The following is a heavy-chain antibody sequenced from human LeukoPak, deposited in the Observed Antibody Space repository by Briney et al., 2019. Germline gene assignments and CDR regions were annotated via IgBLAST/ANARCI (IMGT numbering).Heavy chain of an antibody. CDR3: AKPTYYYGSGSYPN. D-gene: IGHD3-10*01. J-gene: IGHJ4*02. CDR2: ISGSGGST. CDR1: GFTFSSYG. Sequence: GGTLRLSCAASGFTFSSYGMSWVRQAPGKGLEWVSAISGSGGSTYYADSVKGRFTISRDNSKNTLYLQMNSLRAEDTAVYCCAKPTYYYGSGSYPNWGQGTLVTVSS. V-gene: IGHV3-23*01.